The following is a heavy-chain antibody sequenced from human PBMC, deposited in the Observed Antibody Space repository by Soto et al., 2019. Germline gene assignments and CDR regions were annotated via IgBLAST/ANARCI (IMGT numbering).Heavy chain of an antibody. V-gene: IGHV3-23*01. Sequence: EVQLLESGGGLVQPGGSLRLSCAASGFSFSSYAMTWVRQAPGKGLEWVSAISGGGGSTYYADSVEGRFTISRNNSKNTLYLQMNNLRAEDTALYYCAKDQGLGIPGGYDAFDIWGQGTMVTVSS. CDR1: GFSFSSYA. CDR2: ISGGGGST. CDR3: AKDQGLGIPGGYDAFDI. J-gene: IGHJ3*02. D-gene: IGHD7-27*01.